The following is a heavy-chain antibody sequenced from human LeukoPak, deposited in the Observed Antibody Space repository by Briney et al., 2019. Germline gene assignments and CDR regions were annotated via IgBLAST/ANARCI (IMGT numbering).Heavy chain of an antibody. D-gene: IGHD5-24*01. CDR2: ISGSGGST. CDR3: AKVPSRDGYNGPDY. Sequence: GGSLRLSCAASGFTFSSYAMSWVRQAPGKGLEWVSAISGSGGSTYYADSVKGRFTISRDNSKNTLYLQMNSLRAEDTAVYYCAKVPSRDGYNGPDYWGQGTLVTASS. J-gene: IGHJ4*02. CDR1: GFTFSSYA. V-gene: IGHV3-23*01.